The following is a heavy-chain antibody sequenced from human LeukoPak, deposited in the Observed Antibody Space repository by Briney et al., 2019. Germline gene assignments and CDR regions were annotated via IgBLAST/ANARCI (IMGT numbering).Heavy chain of an antibody. CDR2: ISGSGGST. CDR3: AKANLGAAAYTYYFDY. J-gene: IGHJ4*02. V-gene: IGHV3-23*01. CDR1: GFTFSSYA. Sequence: GGSLRLSCAASGFTFSSYAMSWVRQAPGKGLEWVSAISGSGGSTYYADSVKGRFTISRDNSKNTLYLQMNSLRAEDTAVYYCAKANLGAAAYTYYFDYWGQGTLVTASS. D-gene: IGHD6-13*01.